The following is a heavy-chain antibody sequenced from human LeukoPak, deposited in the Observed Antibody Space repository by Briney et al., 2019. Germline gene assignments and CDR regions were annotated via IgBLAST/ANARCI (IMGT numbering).Heavy chain of an antibody. CDR3: ATHVPYSSGWLGFRTNWFDP. CDR1: GYTLTELS. J-gene: IGHJ5*02. CDR2: FYPEDGET. Sequence: GASVKLSCTVSGYTLTELSMHWVRQAPGKGLEWMGGFYPEDGETIYAQKFQGTVTMTEDTSTDTAYIELSSLRSEDTAVYYCATHVPYSSGWLGFRTNWFDPWGQGTLVTVSS. D-gene: IGHD6-19*01. V-gene: IGHV1-24*01.